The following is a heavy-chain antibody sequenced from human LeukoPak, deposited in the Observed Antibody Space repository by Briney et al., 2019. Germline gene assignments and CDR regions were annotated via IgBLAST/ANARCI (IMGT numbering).Heavy chain of an antibody. D-gene: IGHD1-14*01. V-gene: IGHV3-7*01. CDR1: GFTFSNYW. Sequence: GGSLRLSCAASGFTFSNYWMSWVRQAPGKGLEWVANINQDGSDKYYVDFVKGRFSISRDNARNSLYLQMNSLRAEDTAVYYCARGRPEPMWGRGTMVTVSS. CDR2: INQDGSDK. CDR3: ARGRPEPM. J-gene: IGHJ3*02.